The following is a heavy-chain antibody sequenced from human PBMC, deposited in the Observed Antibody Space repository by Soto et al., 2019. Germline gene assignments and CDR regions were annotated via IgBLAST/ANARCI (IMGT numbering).Heavy chain of an antibody. V-gene: IGHV3-30-3*01. J-gene: IGHJ4*02. D-gene: IGHD4-17*01. CDR1: GFTFSRSA. CDR3: ARERHGESFTDF. Sequence: QVHLVESGGGVVHPGRSLRLSCAASGFTFSRSAMHWVRQAPGKGLEWVAVISYDGNDKFYADSVKGRFTISRDNSKSTVYLEVNSLRGEDTAVYYCARERHGESFTDFWGQGTLVTVSS. CDR2: ISYDGNDK.